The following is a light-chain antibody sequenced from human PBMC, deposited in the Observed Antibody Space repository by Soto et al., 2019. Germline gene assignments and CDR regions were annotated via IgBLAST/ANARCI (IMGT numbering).Light chain of an antibody. CDR2: AAS. V-gene: IGKV1-6*01. J-gene: IGKJ1*01. Sequence: AIQMTQSPSSLSASVGDRVTMTCRASQDIRDDLSWYQQRPGRAPKLLLFAASRLEGGVPSRFSGSYSGRDFTLTISGLQPDDVATYYCLHYYNYPQTFGQGTKVDIK. CDR3: LHYYNYPQT. CDR1: QDIRDD.